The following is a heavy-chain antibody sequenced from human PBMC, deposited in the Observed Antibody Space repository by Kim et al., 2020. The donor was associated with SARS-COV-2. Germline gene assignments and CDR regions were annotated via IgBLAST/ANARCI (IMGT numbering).Heavy chain of an antibody. CDR2: INDSGST. Sequence: SETLSLTCAVYGGSFSGYYWSWIRQPPGKGLQWIGEINDSGSTNYNPSLKSRVTISVDTSKNQFSLKLSSLTAADTAVYYCARDKYCSGINCYPHPLDYWGQGSLVTVSS. V-gene: IGHV4-34*01. CDR3: ARDKYCSGINCYPHPLDY. CDR1: GGSFSGYY. D-gene: IGHD2-2*01. J-gene: IGHJ4*02.